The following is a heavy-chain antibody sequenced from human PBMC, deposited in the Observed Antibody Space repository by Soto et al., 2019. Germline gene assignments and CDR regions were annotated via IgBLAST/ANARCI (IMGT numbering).Heavy chain of an antibody. J-gene: IGHJ4*01. D-gene: IGHD3-22*01. CDR1: WVNFVDYG. CDR3: ASDYDRASTSDY. Sequence: TVVPLRLSWRASWVNFVDYGMSRVLKATGKGLEWVSSISSSSSYIYYADSVKGRFTISRDNAKNSLYLQMNSLRAEDTAVYYYASDYDRASTSDYRVNGTLVTVSS. CDR2: ISSSSSYI. V-gene: IGHV3-21*01.